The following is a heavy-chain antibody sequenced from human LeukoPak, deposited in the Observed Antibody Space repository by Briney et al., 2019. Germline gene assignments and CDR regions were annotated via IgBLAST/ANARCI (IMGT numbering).Heavy chain of an antibody. CDR2: ISAYNGNT. CDR3: ARVGYSYGKGAFDI. D-gene: IGHD5-18*01. V-gene: IGHV1-18*01. Sequence: ASVKVSCKASGYTFTSYGVSWVRQAPGQGLEWMGWISAYNGNTNYAQKLQGRVTMTTDTSTSTAYMELRSLRSDDTAVYYCARVGYSYGKGAFDIWGQGTMVTVSS. J-gene: IGHJ3*02. CDR1: GYTFTSYG.